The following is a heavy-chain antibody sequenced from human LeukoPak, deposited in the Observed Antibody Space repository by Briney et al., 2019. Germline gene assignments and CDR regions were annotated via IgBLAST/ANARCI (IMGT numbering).Heavy chain of an antibody. J-gene: IGHJ4*02. CDR2: IVPILGFT. CDR1: GGTFSNDA. Sequence: SVKVSCKASGGTFSNDAITWVRQAPGQGLEWMGRIVPILGFTNYPQRFEGKVTLTADKSTATAYMELSSLTSEDTAVYYCARGQGYYGSGSYLPYWGQGTLVTVTS. CDR3: ARGQGYYGSGSYLPY. D-gene: IGHD3-10*01. V-gene: IGHV1-69*04.